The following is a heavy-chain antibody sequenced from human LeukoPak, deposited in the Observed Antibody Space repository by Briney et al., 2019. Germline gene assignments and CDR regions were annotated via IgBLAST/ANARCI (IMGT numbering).Heavy chain of an antibody. CDR3: ARGSSGYYYG. V-gene: IGHV4-4*07. CDR1: GGSICSHY. D-gene: IGHD3-22*01. CDR2: IYTSGST. Sequence: SSETLSLTCTLSGGSICSHYWSCIRQPAGKGLEWIGRIYTSGSTNYNPSLKCRVTMSVDTSKNQFSLKMTSVTAADTAVYYCARGSSGYYYGWGQGTLVTVSS. J-gene: IGHJ4*02.